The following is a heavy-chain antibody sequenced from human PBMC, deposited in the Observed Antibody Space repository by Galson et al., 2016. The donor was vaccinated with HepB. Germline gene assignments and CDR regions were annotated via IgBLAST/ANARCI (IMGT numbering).Heavy chain of an antibody. CDR1: GFTFSSYA. CDR3: ARSYFWSGYSLDY. Sequence: SLRLSCAASGFTFSSYAVHWVRQAPGKGLEWVAVISYDGSNKFYADSVKGRFTISRDNSKNPLFLQMNSLRAEDTAVYYCARSYFWSGYSLDYWGQGTLVTVSS. D-gene: IGHD3-3*01. CDR2: ISYDGSNK. J-gene: IGHJ4*02. V-gene: IGHV3-30*04.